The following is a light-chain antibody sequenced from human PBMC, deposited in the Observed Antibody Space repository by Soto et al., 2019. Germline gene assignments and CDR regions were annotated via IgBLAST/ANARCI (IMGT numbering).Light chain of an antibody. CDR2: GAS. V-gene: IGKV3-15*01. CDR1: QSVSNN. CDR3: QHYNNWPPWT. Sequence: EIVMTQSPVTLSVSPGERATLSCRASQSVSNNLAWYQQKPGQAPRLLIYGASTRATGIPARFGGSGSGTEFTLTISSLQSEDFALYYCQHYNNWPPWTFGQGTKVEIK. J-gene: IGKJ1*01.